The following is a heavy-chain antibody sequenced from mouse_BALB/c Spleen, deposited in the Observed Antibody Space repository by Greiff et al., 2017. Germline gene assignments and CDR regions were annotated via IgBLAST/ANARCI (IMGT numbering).Heavy chain of an antibody. CDR2: ISSGGSYT. V-gene: IGHV5-9-4*01. CDR3: ALTMITGFDY. D-gene: IGHD2-4*01. Sequence: EVKVVESGGGLVKPGGSLKLSCAASGFTFSSYAMSWVRQSPEKRLEWVAEISSGGSYTYYPDTVTGRFTISRDNAKNTLYLEMSSLRSEDTAMYYCALTMITGFDYWGQGTTLTVSS. J-gene: IGHJ2*01. CDR1: GFTFSSYA.